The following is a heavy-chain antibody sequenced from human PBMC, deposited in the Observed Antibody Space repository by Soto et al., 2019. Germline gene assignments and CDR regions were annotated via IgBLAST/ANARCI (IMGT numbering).Heavy chain of an antibody. CDR3: AKDWGDSYYDSSGYYLDAFDI. CDR1: GFTFSSYA. Sequence: GGSLRLSCAASGFTFSSYAISWVRQAPGKGLEWVSAISGSGGSTYYADSVKGRFTISRDNSKNTLYLQMNSLRAEDTAVYYCAKDWGDSYYDSSGYYLDAFDIWGQGTMVTVSS. D-gene: IGHD3-22*01. J-gene: IGHJ3*02. V-gene: IGHV3-23*01. CDR2: ISGSGGST.